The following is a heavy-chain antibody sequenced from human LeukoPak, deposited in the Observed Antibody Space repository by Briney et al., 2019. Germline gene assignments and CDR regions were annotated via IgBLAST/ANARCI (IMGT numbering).Heavy chain of an antibody. D-gene: IGHD5-12*01. J-gene: IGHJ3*02. V-gene: IGHV4-59*01. CDR3: ARDASGNDLGYAFDI. CDR2: IYYSGST. CDR1: GGSISNYY. Sequence: PSETLSLTCTVSGGSISNYYWSWIRQPPGKGLEGIGDIYYSGSTSYNPSLKSRVSISVDTSKSQFSLKLYSVTAADTAVYYCARDASGNDLGYAFDIWGQGTVVTVSS.